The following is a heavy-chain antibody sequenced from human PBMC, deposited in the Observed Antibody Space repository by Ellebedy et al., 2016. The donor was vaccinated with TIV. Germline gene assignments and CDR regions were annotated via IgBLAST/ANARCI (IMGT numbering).Heavy chain of an antibody. D-gene: IGHD2-8*02. J-gene: IGHJ4*02. CDR3: ARVKEYGWYLPFDY. Sequence: PGGSLRLSCGASGFTFSGYWMTWVRQAPGKGLEWVANIKQDGSETYYVDSVKGRFTISRDNAKNFLYLQMNSLRTDDTAVYYCARVKEYGWYLPFDYWGQGTLVTVSS. CDR1: GFTFSGYW. V-gene: IGHV3-7*03. CDR2: IKQDGSET.